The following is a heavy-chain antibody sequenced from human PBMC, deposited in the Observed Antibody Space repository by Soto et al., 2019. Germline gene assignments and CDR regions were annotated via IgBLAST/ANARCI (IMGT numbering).Heavy chain of an antibody. CDR1: GGSISSSSYY. D-gene: IGHD3-22*01. V-gene: IGHV4-39*01. CDR2: IYYGGST. CDR3: ARTYYYDSSGQVYNWFDP. J-gene: IGHJ5*02. Sequence: SETLSLTCTVSGGSISSSSYYWGWIRQPPGKGLEWIGSIYYGGSTYYNPSLKSRVTISVDTSKNQFSLKLSSVTAADTAVYYCARTYYYDSSGQVYNWFDPWGQGTLVTVSS.